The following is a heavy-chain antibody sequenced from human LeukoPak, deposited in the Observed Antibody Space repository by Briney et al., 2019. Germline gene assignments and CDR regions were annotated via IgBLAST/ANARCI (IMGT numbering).Heavy chain of an antibody. J-gene: IGHJ4*02. CDR3: ARVVTTVTGDYFDY. CDR2: IYHSGST. Sequence: SETLSLTCTVSGGSISSGGYYWSWIRQPPGKGLEWIGYIYHSGSTYYNPSLKSRVTISVDRSKNQFSLKLSSVTAADTAVYYCARVVTTVTGDYFDYWGQGTLVTVSS. CDR1: GGSISSGGYY. D-gene: IGHD4-17*01. V-gene: IGHV4-30-2*01.